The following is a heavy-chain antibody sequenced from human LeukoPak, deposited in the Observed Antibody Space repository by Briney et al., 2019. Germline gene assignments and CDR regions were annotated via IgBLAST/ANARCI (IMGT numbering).Heavy chain of an antibody. D-gene: IGHD3-9*01. CDR1: GFTFNSHA. J-gene: IGHJ4*02. Sequence: GGSLRLSCATSGFTFNSHAMSWVRLAPGKGLEWVSPISADGVTTYYADSVKGRFTISRDNSKNTLYLQMNSLRAEDTAVYYCGKEGILTGFVDYWGQGTLVTVSS. V-gene: IGHV3-23*01. CDR2: ISADGVTT. CDR3: GKEGILTGFVDY.